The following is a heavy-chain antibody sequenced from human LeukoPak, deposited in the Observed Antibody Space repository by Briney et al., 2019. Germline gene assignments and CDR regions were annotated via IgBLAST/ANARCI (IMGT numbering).Heavy chain of an antibody. Sequence: PSETLSLTCTVSGGSITIYYWSWIRQSPGKGLEWIGYIHYSGSTSYNPSLKSRVTISVDTSKNQFSLKLSSVTAADTAVYYCAGQPSGSSTFDYWGQGTLVTVSS. CDR1: GGSITIYY. J-gene: IGHJ4*02. D-gene: IGHD1-26*01. V-gene: IGHV4-59*01. CDR2: IHYSGST. CDR3: AGQPSGSSTFDY.